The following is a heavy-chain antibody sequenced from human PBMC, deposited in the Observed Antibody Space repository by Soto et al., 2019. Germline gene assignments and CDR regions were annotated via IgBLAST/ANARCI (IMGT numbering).Heavy chain of an antibody. Sequence: QITLKESGPTLVRPAQILTLTCGFSGFSLSSYGMGVAWIRQPPGKALEWLALIYWDDDKRYSPSLKDRLAISKDTSSNQVVLTVTNMDPGDTATYFCAHAGDYDLLTFDHWGPGTLVTVSS. J-gene: IGHJ4*02. V-gene: IGHV2-5*02. CDR3: AHAGDYDLLTFDH. CDR2: IYWDDDK. CDR1: GFSLSSYGMG. D-gene: IGHD4-17*01.